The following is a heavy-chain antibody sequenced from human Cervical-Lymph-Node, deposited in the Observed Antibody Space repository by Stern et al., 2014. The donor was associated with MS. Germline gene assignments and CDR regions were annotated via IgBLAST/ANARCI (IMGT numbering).Heavy chain of an antibody. J-gene: IGHJ4*02. CDR2: INPGGGGA. D-gene: IGHD3-22*01. CDR1: GFTFTSYD. V-gene: IGHV1-46*01. Sequence: VQLVESGAEVRKPGASVKVSCKASGFTFTSYDIHWVRQALGQGLEWMGKINPGGGGASYAQKFQGRVTVTRDTSTNTVYMELSSLRSEDTAVYYCARDSYDSKLRFDFWGQGTLVTVSS. CDR3: ARDSYDSKLRFDF.